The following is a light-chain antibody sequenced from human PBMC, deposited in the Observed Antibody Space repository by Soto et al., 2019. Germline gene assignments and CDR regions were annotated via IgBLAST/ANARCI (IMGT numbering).Light chain of an antibody. CDR2: DAS. CDR1: QDISNY. Sequence: DIQMTQSPSTLSASVGDRVTITCQVSQDISNYVNWYQQKPGKAPKLLIYDASSLESGVPSRFSGSGSGTEFTLTISSQQPDDFATYYCQQYNSYSTFGQGTKVDIK. J-gene: IGKJ1*01. CDR3: QQYNSYST. V-gene: IGKV1-5*01.